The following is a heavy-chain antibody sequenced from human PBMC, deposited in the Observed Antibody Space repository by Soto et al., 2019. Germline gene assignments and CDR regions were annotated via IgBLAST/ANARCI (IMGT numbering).Heavy chain of an antibody. CDR3: AKDLLSSYYYGRAA. Sequence: EVQLLESGGGLVQPGGSLSLSCAASGFMFGSYAMSWVRQAPGKGLEWVSGSSGSGTDTYYADAVKGRVTISRDNAKNTLYLQMNGMRAEDTAIYYCAKDLLSSYYYGRAAWGQGTTVTVSS. J-gene: IGHJ6*02. CDR1: GFMFGSYA. CDR2: SSGSGTDT. D-gene: IGHD3-10*01. V-gene: IGHV3-23*01.